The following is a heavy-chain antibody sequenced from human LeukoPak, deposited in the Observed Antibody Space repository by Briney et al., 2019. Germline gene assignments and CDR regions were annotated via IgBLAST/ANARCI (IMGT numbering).Heavy chain of an antibody. CDR1: AFTFTDHY. J-gene: IGHJ4*02. CDR2: ISVTGLTI. Sequence: PGGSLRLSCAASAFTFTDHYMSWIRQAPGRGLEWVSYISVTGLTIYYADSVKGRFTISRDNSKNTLYLQMNSLRAEDTAVYYCAKENCGGDCYVDYWGQGTLVTVSS. CDR3: AKENCGGDCYVDY. V-gene: IGHV3-11*01. D-gene: IGHD2-21*02.